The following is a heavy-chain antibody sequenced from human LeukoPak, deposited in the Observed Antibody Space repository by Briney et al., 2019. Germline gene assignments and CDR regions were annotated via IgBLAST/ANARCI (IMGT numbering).Heavy chain of an antibody. CDR2: INAGNGST. CDR1: GFTFSSYG. Sequence: GGSLRLSCAASGFTFSSYGMHWVRQAPGQRLEWMGWINAGNGSTKYSQKFQGRVTITADESTSTAYMELSSLRSEDTAVYYCARERGYSYGVLDYWGQGTLVTVSS. V-gene: IGHV1-3*01. CDR3: ARERGYSYGVLDY. J-gene: IGHJ4*02. D-gene: IGHD5-18*01.